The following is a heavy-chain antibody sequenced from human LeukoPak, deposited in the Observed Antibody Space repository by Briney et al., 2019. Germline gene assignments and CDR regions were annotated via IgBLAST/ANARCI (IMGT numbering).Heavy chain of an antibody. D-gene: IGHD4-23*01. Sequence: GGSLRLSCAASGFIFSSYWMHWVRQVPGKGLVWVSRVYTDGTTTDFADSVKGRFTVSRDNAKNTLYLQMDSLRAEDTAMYYCARAVVSTYWYFDLWGRGTLVTVSS. CDR1: GFIFSSYW. CDR2: VYTDGTTT. V-gene: IGHV3-74*01. CDR3: ARAVVSTYWYFDL. J-gene: IGHJ2*01.